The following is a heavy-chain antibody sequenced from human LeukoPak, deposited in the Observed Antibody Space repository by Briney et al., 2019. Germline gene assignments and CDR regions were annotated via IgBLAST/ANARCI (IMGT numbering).Heavy chain of an antibody. Sequence: KASETLSLTCTVSGYSISSGYYWGWLRQPPGKGLEWIGSIYHSGSTYYNPSLKSRVTISVDTSKNQFSLKLSSVTAADTAVYYCARFDGPWGQGTLVTVSS. J-gene: IGHJ5*02. CDR1: GYSISSGYY. CDR2: IYHSGST. CDR3: ARFDGP. V-gene: IGHV4-38-2*02.